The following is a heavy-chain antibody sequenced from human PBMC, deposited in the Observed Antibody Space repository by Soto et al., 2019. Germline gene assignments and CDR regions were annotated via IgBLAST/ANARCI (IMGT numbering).Heavy chain of an antibody. D-gene: IGHD4-17*01. CDR3: AAALTCGDYDA. Sequence: SETLSLTCTVSGGSISSYYWSWIRQPPGKGLEWIGYIYYSGSTNYNPSLKSRVTISVDTAKNQFSLKLSSVAAADTAVYYCAAALTCGDYDAWGQGTLVTVSS. V-gene: IGHV4-59*08. J-gene: IGHJ5*02. CDR2: IYYSGST. CDR1: GGSISSYY.